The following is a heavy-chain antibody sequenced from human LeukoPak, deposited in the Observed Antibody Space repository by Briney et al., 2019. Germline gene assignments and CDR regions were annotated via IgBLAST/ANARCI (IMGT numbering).Heavy chain of an antibody. Sequence: ASVKGSCKASGYTFTSYYMQWVRQAPGQRLEWMGIINPSGGSTNYAQKFQGRVTMTRDTSTSTVYMELSSLRSEDTAVYYCARGCYYDSSGYLFDYWGQGTLVTVSS. CDR3: ARGCYYDSSGYLFDY. V-gene: IGHV1-46*01. D-gene: IGHD3-22*01. CDR2: INPSGGST. J-gene: IGHJ4*02. CDR1: GYTFTSYY.